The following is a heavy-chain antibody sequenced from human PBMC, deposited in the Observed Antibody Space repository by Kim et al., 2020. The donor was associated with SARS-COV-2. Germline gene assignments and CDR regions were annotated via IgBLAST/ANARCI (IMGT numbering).Heavy chain of an antibody. J-gene: IGHJ4*02. CDR1: GFTFSSYA. D-gene: IGHD6-6*01. CDR2: LSGSSGRT. Sequence: GGSLRLSCAASGFTFSSYAMTWVRQAPGKGLEWVSGLSGSSGRTYYAESVRGRFTISGDNSKNTLYLQMNSLRAEDTAVYYCAKACRGISSCPLNWGQGTLVTVSS. V-gene: IGHV3-23*01. CDR3: AKACRGISSCPLN.